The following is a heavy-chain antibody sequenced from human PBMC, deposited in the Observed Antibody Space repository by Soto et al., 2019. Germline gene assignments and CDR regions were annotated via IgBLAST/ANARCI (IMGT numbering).Heavy chain of an antibody. Sequence: PSETLSLTCTVSGGSISSYPWTWIRQPAGKELEWIGRFYTTGTTTYNPSLKSRATMSVDTSKNQFSLKLSSVTAADTAIYYCARENYGDSGGAFDPWGQGTLVTVSS. V-gene: IGHV4-4*07. CDR3: ARENYGDSGGAFDP. D-gene: IGHD4-17*01. CDR2: FYTTGTT. CDR1: GGSISSYP. J-gene: IGHJ5*02.